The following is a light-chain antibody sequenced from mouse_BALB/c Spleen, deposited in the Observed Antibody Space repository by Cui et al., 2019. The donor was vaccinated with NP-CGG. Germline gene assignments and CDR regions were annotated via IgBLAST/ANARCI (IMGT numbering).Light chain of an antibody. CDR2: GTN. CDR3: ALWYSNHWV. J-gene: IGLJ1*01. V-gene: IGLV1*01. CDR1: TGAFTTSNY. Sequence: QAAVTQESALTTSPGETVTLTCRSSTGAFTTSNYANWVQQKPDHLFAGLIGGTNNRPPGVPARCSGSLIGDKAALTITGAQTEDEAIYFCALWYSNHWVFGGGTKLTVL.